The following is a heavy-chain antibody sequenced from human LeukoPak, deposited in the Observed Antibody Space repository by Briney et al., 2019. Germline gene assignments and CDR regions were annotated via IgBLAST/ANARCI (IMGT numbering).Heavy chain of an antibody. Sequence: ASVKVSCKVSGYTLTELSMHWVRQAPGKGLEWMGGFDPEDGETIYAQKFQGRVTMTEDTSTDTAYMEPSSLRSEDTAVYYCATDLYYYDSSGYPEATAPVSWGQGTLVTVSS. CDR3: ATDLYYYDSSGYPEATAPVS. D-gene: IGHD3-22*01. V-gene: IGHV1-24*01. J-gene: IGHJ4*02. CDR1: GYTLTELS. CDR2: FDPEDGET.